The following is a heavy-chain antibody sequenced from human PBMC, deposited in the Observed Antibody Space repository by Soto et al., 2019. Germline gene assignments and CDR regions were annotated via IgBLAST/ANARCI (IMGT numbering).Heavy chain of an antibody. V-gene: IGHV3-30-3*01. CDR2: VSFDGSNK. CDR3: ARDQTGITTTGGGRMDH. CDR1: GFTFSTHA. Sequence: QVQLVESGGGVVQPGRSLSLSCAASGFTFSTHAMHWVRQAPGKGLECVAIVSFDGSNKYYAYSVKGRFTISRDNSKNTLYLQMSGLTPEDTAVYYCARDQTGITTTGGGRMDHWGQGTLVTASS. D-gene: IGHD1-20*01. J-gene: IGHJ4*02.